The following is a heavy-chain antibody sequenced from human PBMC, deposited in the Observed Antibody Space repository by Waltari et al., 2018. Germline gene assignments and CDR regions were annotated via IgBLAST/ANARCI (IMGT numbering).Heavy chain of an antibody. J-gene: IGHJ3*02. V-gene: IGHV4-39*01. CDR1: GGSISSSSYY. CDR2: IYYSGST. Sequence: QLQLQESGPGLVKPSETLSLTCTVSGGSISSSSYYWGWIRQPPGKGLEWIGSIYYSGSTYYNPSLKSRVTISVDTSKNQFSLKLSSVTAADTAVYYCVRQGDIVGAQAVAFDIWGQGTMVTVSS. CDR3: VRQGDIVGAQAVAFDI. D-gene: IGHD1-26*01.